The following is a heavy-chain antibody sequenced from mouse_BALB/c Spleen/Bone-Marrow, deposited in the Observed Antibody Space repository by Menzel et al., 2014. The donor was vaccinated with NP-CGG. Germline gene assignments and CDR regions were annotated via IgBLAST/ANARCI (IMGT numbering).Heavy chain of an antibody. Sequence: VQLKESGAELVKPGASVKLSCTASGFNIKDTYMHWVKQRPEQGLEWIRRIDPANGNTKYDPKFQGKATITADTSSNTAYLQLSSLTSEDTAVYYCARGGTTATWYFDVWGAGTTVTVSS. J-gene: IGHJ1*01. CDR2: IDPANGNT. CDR3: ARGGTTATWYFDV. CDR1: GFNIKDTY. V-gene: IGHV14-3*02. D-gene: IGHD1-2*01.